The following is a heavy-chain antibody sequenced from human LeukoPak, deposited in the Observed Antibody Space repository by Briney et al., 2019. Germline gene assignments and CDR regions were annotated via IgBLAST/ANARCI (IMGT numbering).Heavy chain of an antibody. V-gene: IGHV1-2*02. D-gene: IGHD6-6*01. Sequence: ASVKVSCKASGYTFTGYYMHWVRQAPGQGLEWMGWIDPNSGGTNYAQKIQGRVTMTRDTSISTAYMELSRLRSDDTAVYYCARLSEQLASHWGQGTLVTVSS. J-gene: IGHJ4*02. CDR1: GYTFTGYY. CDR2: IDPNSGGT. CDR3: ARLSEQLASH.